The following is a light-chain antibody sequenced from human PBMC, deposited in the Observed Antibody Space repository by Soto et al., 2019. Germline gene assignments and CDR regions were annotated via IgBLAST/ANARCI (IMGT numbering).Light chain of an antibody. Sequence: QSALTQPASGSGSPGQSITISCTGTSSDVGSYNLVSWYQQHPGKAPKLMIYEGSKRPSGVSNRFSGSKSGNTASLTISGLQAEDEADYYCCSYAGSSFYVFGTGTKVTVL. J-gene: IGLJ1*01. V-gene: IGLV2-23*01. CDR3: CSYAGSSFYV. CDR2: EGS. CDR1: SSDVGSYNL.